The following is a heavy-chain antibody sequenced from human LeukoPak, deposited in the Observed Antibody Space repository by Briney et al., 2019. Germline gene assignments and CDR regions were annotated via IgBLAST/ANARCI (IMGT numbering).Heavy chain of an antibody. CDR3: AKVRTGYSYGSGFDY. CDR1: GFTFSSYS. Sequence: GGSLRLSCAASGFTFSSYSMNWVRQAPGKGLEWVSSISSSSSYIYYADSVKGRFTISRDNAKNSLYLQMNSLRAEDTAVYYCAKVRTGYSYGSGFDYWGQGTLVTVSS. V-gene: IGHV3-21*04. D-gene: IGHD5-18*01. J-gene: IGHJ4*02. CDR2: ISSSSSYI.